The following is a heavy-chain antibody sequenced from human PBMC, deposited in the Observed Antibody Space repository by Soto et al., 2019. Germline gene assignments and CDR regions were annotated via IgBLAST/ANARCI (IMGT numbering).Heavy chain of an antibody. J-gene: IGHJ6*02. CDR2: IDPSGTTI. CDR1: GLTFIDFY. V-gene: IGHV3-11*01. Sequence: PGGFPGLSCAASGLTFIDFYMSWVRQAPGKGLDWVSYIDPSGTTIVYADSVKGRFTVSRDNAKNSLYLQMDSLRGEDSAVYYCARGHHGLEIWGRGTTVTVSS. CDR3: ARGHHGLEI.